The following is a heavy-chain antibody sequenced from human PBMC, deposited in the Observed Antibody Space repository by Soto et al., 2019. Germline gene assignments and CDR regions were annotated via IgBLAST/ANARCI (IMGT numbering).Heavy chain of an antibody. J-gene: IGHJ4*02. Sequence: PGESLKIYCKASGYIIKNYWIGWVRQMPGQGLEWMGIIFPDDSDTRYSPSFQGHVTISVDKSISTAYVQWSSLKASDSEIYYCFRGGVTYRNFGYWGQGTLVTVSS. CDR1: GYIIKNYW. CDR3: FRGGVTYRNFGY. D-gene: IGHD3-16*01. CDR2: IFPDDSDT. V-gene: IGHV5-51*01.